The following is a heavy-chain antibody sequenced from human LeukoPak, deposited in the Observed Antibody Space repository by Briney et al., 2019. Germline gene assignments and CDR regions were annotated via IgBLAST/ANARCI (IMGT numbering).Heavy chain of an antibody. CDR3: ARGGIITSYAFEI. D-gene: IGHD1-26*01. J-gene: IGHJ3*02. CDR1: GFTFSDYH. Sequence: PGGSLRLSCAASGFTFSDYHMSWIRQAPGKGLEWVSYISSSGGTISYADSVKGRFTISRDNAKNSLYLQMDSLRAEDTAVYYCARGGIITSYAFEIWGQGAMVTVSS. V-gene: IGHV3-11*04. CDR2: ISSSGGTI.